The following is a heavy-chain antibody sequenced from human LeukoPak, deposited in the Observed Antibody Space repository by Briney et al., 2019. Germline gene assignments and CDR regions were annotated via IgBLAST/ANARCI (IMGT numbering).Heavy chain of an antibody. CDR2: INPNSGGT. CDR1: GYTFTGYY. J-gene: IGHJ5*02. D-gene: IGHD3-22*01. Sequence: ASVTVSCKASGYTFTGYYMHWVRQAPGQGLEWMGWINPNSGGTNYAQKVQGRVTMTRDTSISTAYMELSRLRSDDTAVYYCARRLRASWFDPWGQGTLVTVSS. V-gene: IGHV1-2*02. CDR3: ARRLRASWFDP.